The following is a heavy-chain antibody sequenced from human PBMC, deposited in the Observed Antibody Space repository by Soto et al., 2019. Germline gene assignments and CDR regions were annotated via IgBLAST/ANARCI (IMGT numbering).Heavy chain of an antibody. V-gene: IGHV4-30-2*01. CDR3: ARESARGVRYFDWPPDY. J-gene: IGHJ4*02. CDR2: IYHSGST. CDR1: GGSISSGGYS. D-gene: IGHD3-9*01. Sequence: SETLSLTCAVSGGSISSGGYSWSWIRQPPGKGLEWIGYIYHSGSTYYNPSLKSRVTISVDRSKNQFSLKLSSVTAADTAVYYCARESARGVRYFDWPPDYWGQGTLVTVSS.